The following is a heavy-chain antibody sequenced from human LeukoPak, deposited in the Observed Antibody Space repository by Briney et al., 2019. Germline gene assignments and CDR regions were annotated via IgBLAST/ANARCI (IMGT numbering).Heavy chain of an antibody. D-gene: IGHD2-2*01. CDR2: INHSGST. V-gene: IGHV4-34*01. J-gene: IGHJ4*02. Sequence: SETLSLPCAVYGGSFSGYYWSWIRQPPGKGLEWIGEINHSGSTNYNPSLKSRVTISVDTSKNQFSLKLSSVTAADTAVYYCARRSLYCSSTSCYGFDYWGQGTLVTVSS. CDR1: GGSFSGYY. CDR3: ARRSLYCSSTSCYGFDY.